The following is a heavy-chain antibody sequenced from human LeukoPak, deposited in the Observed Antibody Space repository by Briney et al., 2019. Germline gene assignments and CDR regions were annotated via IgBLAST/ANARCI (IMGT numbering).Heavy chain of an antibody. V-gene: IGHV3-13*01. D-gene: IGHD6-19*01. CDR2: IVVAGDT. CDR3: VRAAAYIGSWYGIFDL. Sequence: GGSLRLSCAASGCTFSGNAMHWVRQATGKGLEWVSGIVVAGDTYYTDSVKGRRTIARENARHSLYHQMNSLRAGDTAVYYCVRAAAYIGSWYGIFDLWGQGTVVTVSS. J-gene: IGHJ4*02. CDR1: GCTFSGNA.